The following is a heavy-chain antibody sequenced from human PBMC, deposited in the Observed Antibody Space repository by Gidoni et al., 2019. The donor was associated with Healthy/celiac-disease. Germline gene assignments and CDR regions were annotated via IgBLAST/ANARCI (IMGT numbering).Heavy chain of an antibody. V-gene: IGHV4-39*01. CDR2: IYYSGST. CDR3: ASTSSMYSSGSDY. CDR1: GGSISSSSYY. Sequence: QLQLQESGPGLVKPSETLSLTCTVSGGSISSSSYYWGWIRQPPGKGLEWIGSIYYSGSTYYNPSLKSRVTISVDTSKNQFSLKLSSVTAADTAVYYCASTSSMYSSGSDYWGQGTLVTVSS. D-gene: IGHD6-19*01. J-gene: IGHJ4*02.